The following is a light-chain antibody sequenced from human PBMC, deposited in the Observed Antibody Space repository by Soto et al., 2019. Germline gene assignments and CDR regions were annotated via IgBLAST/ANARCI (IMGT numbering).Light chain of an antibody. J-gene: IGKJ2*01. CDR2: AAS. CDR1: QSIARY. V-gene: IGKV1-39*01. CDR3: QQSYSTPYT. Sequence: DIQMTQSPSSLSASVGDRVTITCRAGQSIARYLNWYQHKPGKAPNLLIYAASSLQSGVPSSFSGSGSGTDFTLNISSLQPEDFATYYCQQSYSTPYTFGQGTKLEIK.